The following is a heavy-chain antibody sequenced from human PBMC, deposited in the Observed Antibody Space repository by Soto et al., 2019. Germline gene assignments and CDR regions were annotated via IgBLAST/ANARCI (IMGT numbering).Heavy chain of an antibody. J-gene: IGHJ5*02. V-gene: IGHV4-34*01. Sequence: SETLSLTCAVYGGSFSGYYWNWIRQPPGKGLEWIGEIDHSGYTSYNPSLKSRVTISVDTSKNQFSLRLTSVTAADTAVYYCARVRDWFDPWGQGTLVTVSS. CDR3: ARVRDWFDP. CDR1: GGSFSGYY. CDR2: IDHSGYT. D-gene: IGHD3-3*01.